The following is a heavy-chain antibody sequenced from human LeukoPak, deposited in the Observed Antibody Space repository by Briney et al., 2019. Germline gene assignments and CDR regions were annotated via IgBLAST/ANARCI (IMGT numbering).Heavy chain of an antibody. CDR1: GFIFNNHW. Sequence: PGGSLRLSCAASGFIFNNHWMSWVRQAPGRGLEWVASTKDDGTEGYYVDSVKGRFTISRDKAKKSVNLQMNGLRAEDTAIYFCARVTGPRGLCFDYWGQGTLVSVSS. J-gene: IGHJ4*02. D-gene: IGHD3-10*01. CDR3: ARVTGPRGLCFDY. V-gene: IGHV3-7*03. CDR2: TKDDGTEG.